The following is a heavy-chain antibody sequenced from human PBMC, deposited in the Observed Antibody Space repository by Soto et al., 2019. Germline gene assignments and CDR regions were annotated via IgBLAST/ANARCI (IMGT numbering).Heavy chain of an antibody. V-gene: IGHV4-31*03. CDR2: IYYSGST. CDR3: ARGSPRPLIAARYFDY. J-gene: IGHJ4*02. D-gene: IGHD6-6*01. Sequence: SETLSLTCTVSGGSIISGGYYCICIRQHPWKGLEWIGYIYYSGSTYYNPSLKSRVTISVDTSKNQFSLKLSSVTAADTAVYYCARGSPRPLIAARYFDYWGQGTLVTVSS. CDR1: GGSIISGGYY.